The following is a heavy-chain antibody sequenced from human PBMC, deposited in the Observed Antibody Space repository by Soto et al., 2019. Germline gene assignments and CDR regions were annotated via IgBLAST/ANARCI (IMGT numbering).Heavy chain of an antibody. V-gene: IGHV3-64D*06. J-gene: IGHJ6*02. CDR1: GFTFSSYA. D-gene: IGHD4-17*01. Sequence: EVQLVESGGGLVQPGGSLRLSCSASGFTFSSYAMHWVRQAPGKGLEYVSAISSNGGSTYYADSVKGRFTISRDNSKNTLYLQMSSLRAEDTAVYYCVGGPGGNYGDYGAYYYGMDVWGQGTTVTVSS. CDR2: ISSNGGST. CDR3: VGGPGGNYGDYGAYYYGMDV.